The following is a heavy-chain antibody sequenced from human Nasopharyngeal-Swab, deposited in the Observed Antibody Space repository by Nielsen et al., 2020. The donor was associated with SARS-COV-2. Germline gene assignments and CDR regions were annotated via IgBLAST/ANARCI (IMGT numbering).Heavy chain of an antibody. CDR2: IWYDGSNK. D-gene: IGHD4-17*01. V-gene: IGHV3-33*01. CDR3: ARDAPAHYGAFY. Sequence: VRQAPGKGLEWVAVIWYDGSNKYYGDSVKGRFSISRGSSKNTLYLQMDSLRGEDTAVYYCARDAPAHYGAFYWGRGTLVTVSS. J-gene: IGHJ4*02.